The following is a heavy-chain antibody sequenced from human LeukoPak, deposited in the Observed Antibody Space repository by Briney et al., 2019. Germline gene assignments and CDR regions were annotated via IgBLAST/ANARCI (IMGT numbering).Heavy chain of an antibody. CDR3: ARARGYYYDSFDY. J-gene: IGHJ4*02. Sequence: GGSPRLSCAASGFTFSSYWMHWVRQAPGEGLVWVSRISSDASSTSYADSVKGRFTISRDNAENTLFLQMNSLTAEDTAVYYCARARGYYYDSFDYWGQGTLVTISS. CDR1: GFTFSSYW. D-gene: IGHD3-22*01. CDR2: ISSDASST. V-gene: IGHV3-74*01.